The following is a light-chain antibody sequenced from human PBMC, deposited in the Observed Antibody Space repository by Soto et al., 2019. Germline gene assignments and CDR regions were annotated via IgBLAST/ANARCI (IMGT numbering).Light chain of an antibody. CDR1: QIISSY. CDR3: QQSYSTPFT. CDR2: TTS. V-gene: IGKV1-39*01. Sequence: DIQMTQPPFPLPPSEGDRVTITARASQIISSYLNWYQQKPGKAPKLLIYTTSSLQSGVPSTFSGSGSGTDFTLTISSLQPEDFATYYCQQSYSTPFTFGPGTKVTIK. J-gene: IGKJ3*01.